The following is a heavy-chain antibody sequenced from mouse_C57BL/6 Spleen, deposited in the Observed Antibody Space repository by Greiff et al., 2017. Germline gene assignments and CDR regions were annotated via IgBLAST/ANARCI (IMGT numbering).Heavy chain of an antibody. D-gene: IGHD4-1*01. CDR3: ARGREGANWGYYFDY. CDR1: GYTFTSYW. CDR2: IDPSDSYT. J-gene: IGHJ2*01. Sequence: QVQLQQPGAELVKPGASVKLSCKASGYTFTSYWMQWVKQRPGQGLEWIGEIDPSDSYTNYNQKFKGKATLTVDTSSSTAYMQLSSLTSEDAAVYYCARGREGANWGYYFDYWGQGTTLTVSS. V-gene: IGHV1-50*01.